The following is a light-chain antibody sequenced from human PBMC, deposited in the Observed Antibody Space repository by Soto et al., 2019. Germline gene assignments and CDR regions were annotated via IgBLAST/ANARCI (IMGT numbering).Light chain of an antibody. Sequence: QSALTQPPSASGSPGQSVTISCTGTSSDVGGYNYVSWYQQHPGKAPKLMIYEVSKRPSGVPDRFSGSKSGNTASLTVSGLQPEDEADYYCSSYEGSNNYVFGTGTKVTV. J-gene: IGLJ1*01. V-gene: IGLV2-8*01. CDR2: EVS. CDR3: SSYEGSNNYV. CDR1: SSDVGGYNY.